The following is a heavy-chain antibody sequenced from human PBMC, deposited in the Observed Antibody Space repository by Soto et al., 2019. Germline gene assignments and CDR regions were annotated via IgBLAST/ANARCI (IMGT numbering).Heavy chain of an antibody. CDR3: ARLPDIKRPGWPYRGGYYYYGMDV. Sequence: SETLSLTCAVYGGSFSCYYWSWIRQPPGKGLEWIGEINHSGSTNYNPSLKSRVTISVDTSKNQFSLKLSSVTAADTAVYYCARLPDIKRPGWPYRGGYYYYGMDVWGQGTTVTVSS. D-gene: IGHD2-15*01. CDR2: INHSGST. J-gene: IGHJ6*02. CDR1: GGSFSCYY. V-gene: IGHV4-34*01.